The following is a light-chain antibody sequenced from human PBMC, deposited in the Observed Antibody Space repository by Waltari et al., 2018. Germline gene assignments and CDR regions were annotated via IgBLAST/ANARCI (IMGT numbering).Light chain of an antibody. V-gene: IGKV1-6*01. CDR3: LQDYSNPPT. J-gene: IGKJ1*01. CDR2: AAS. Sequence: AIQMTQSPSSLSSSVGDRVTITCRASQSITSDLKWYQQKPGKAPKLLIYAASILQNAVPSRFSGSGSGTNFTLTISDLQPEDFATYYCLQDYSNPPTFGQGTKVEVK. CDR1: QSITSD.